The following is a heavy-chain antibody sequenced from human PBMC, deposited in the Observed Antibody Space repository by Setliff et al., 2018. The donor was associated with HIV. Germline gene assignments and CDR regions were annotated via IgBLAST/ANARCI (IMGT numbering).Heavy chain of an antibody. CDR1: GYTFTSYD. CDR2: MNPNSGNT. V-gene: IGHV1-8*02. CDR3: ARVGEMATIGYSYYYMDV. Sequence: GASVKVSCKASGYTFTSYDINWVRQATGQGLEWMGWMNPNSGNTGYAQKFQGRVTMTRNTSISTAYMELTSLRFEDTAVYYCARVGEMATIGYSYYYMDVWGKGTTVTVSS. D-gene: IGHD5-12*01. J-gene: IGHJ6*03.